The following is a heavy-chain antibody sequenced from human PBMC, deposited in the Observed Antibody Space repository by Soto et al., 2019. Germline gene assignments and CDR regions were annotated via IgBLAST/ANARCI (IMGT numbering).Heavy chain of an antibody. V-gene: IGHV3-74*01. CDR2: INMDGSST. J-gene: IGHJ4*02. CDR1: GFTFSGDW. CDR3: ARGPRGLYHHDY. Sequence: GGSLRLSCAASGFTFSGDWMHWVRQAAGKGLVWVSRINMDGSSTNYADSVKGRFTISRDNAKNTLYLQMNSLRVDDTAVYYCARGPRGLYHHDYWGQGALVTVYS. D-gene: IGHD2-2*01.